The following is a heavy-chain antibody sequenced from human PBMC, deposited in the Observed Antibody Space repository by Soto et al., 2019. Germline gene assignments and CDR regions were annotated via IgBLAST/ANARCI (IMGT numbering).Heavy chain of an antibody. J-gene: IGHJ4*02. CDR2: ISGTGGST. CDR3: AKEDTGYPDY. D-gene: IGHD3-9*01. V-gene: IGHV3-23*01. CDR1: GFTFTTYA. Sequence: PGGSLRLSCAASGFTFTTYAMSWVRQAPGKGLEWLSTISGTGGSTSYADSVKGRFTISRDNSKKTVYLQMNSLRAEDTAVYYCAKEDTGYPDYWGQGTLVTVSS.